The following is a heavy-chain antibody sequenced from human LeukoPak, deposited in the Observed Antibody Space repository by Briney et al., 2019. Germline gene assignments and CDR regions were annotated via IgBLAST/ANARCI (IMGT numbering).Heavy chain of an antibody. CDR3: ARGSGDADY. J-gene: IGHJ4*02. V-gene: IGHV3-7*01. D-gene: IGHD5-24*01. CDR2: IKQDGSEK. Sequence: GGSLRLSCAASGFTFSNYWMSWVRQAPGKGLEWVANIKQDGSEKYYVDSVKGRFTISRDNAKNSLYLQMNSLRAEDTALYYCARGSGDADYWGQGTLVTASS. CDR1: GFTFSNYW.